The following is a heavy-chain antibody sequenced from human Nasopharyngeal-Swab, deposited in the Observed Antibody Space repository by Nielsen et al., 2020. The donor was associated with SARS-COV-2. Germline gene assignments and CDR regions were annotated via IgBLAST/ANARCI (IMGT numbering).Heavy chain of an antibody. D-gene: IGHD6-19*01. CDR2: INHSGST. V-gene: IGHV4-34*01. Sequence: SETLSLTCAVYSGSFSGYYWSWIRQPPGKGLEWIGEINHSGSTNYNPSLKSRVTISVDTSKNQFSLKLSSVTAADTAVYYCARGPRSIAVARRAFDIWGQGTMVTVSS. J-gene: IGHJ3*02. CDR1: SGSFSGYY. CDR3: ARGPRSIAVARRAFDI.